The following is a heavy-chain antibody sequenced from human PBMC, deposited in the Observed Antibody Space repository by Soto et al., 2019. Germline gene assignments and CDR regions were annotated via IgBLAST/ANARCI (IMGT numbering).Heavy chain of an antibody. CDR1: GYTFTSYD. CDR3: ARGRTVATIFDAFDI. CDR2: MNPNSGNT. D-gene: IGHD5-12*01. V-gene: IGHV1-8*01. Sequence: GASVKVSCKASGYTFTSYDINWVRQATGQGLEWMGWMNPNSGNTGYAQKFQGRVTMARNTSISTAYMELSSLRSEDTAVYYCARGRTVATIFDAFDIWGQGTMVTVSS. J-gene: IGHJ3*02.